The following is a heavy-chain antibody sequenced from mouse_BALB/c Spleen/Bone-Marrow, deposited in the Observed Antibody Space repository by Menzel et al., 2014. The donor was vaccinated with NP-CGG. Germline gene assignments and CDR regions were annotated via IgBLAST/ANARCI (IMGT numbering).Heavy chain of an antibody. V-gene: IGHV1-80*01. CDR3: ERNSGAMDY. Sequence: QVQLKESGAELVRPGSSVKISCKASGYAFSSYWMNWVKQRPGQGLEWIGQIYPGDGDTNYNGKFKGKATLTADKSSSTAYMQLSSITSEDSAVYFCERNSGAMDYWGQGTSVTVSS. CDR1: GYAFSSYW. CDR2: IYPGDGDT. D-gene: IGHD3-1*01. J-gene: IGHJ4*01.